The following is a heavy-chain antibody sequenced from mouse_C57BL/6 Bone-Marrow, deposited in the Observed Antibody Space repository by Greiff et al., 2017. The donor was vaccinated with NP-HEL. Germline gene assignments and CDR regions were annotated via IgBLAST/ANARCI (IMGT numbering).Heavy chain of an antibody. CDR2: IYPYTGVS. J-gene: IGHJ2*01. V-gene: IGHV1-31*01. Sequence: EVRLQQSGPELVKPGASVKLSCKASGYSFTGYYMHWVRQTPGNVLDWIGYIYPYTGVSSYNQKFKGQATLTVDKSSSTPSLELRSLTSEDSAVYYCARGVYYDYDIEVYFDYWGQGTTLTVSS. CDR1: GYSFTGYY. CDR3: ARGVYYDYDIEVYFDY. D-gene: IGHD2-4*01.